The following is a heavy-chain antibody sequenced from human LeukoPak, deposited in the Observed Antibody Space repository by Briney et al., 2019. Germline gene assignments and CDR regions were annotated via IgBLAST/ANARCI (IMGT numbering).Heavy chain of an antibody. CDR1: GFTFGSYG. CDR2: IWYDGSNK. Sequence: GGSLRLSCAASGFTFGSYGMHWVRQAPGKGLEWVAVIWYDGSNKYYADSVKGRFTISRDNSKNTLYLQMNSLRAEDTAVYYCAKARTGIRYYFDYWGQGTLVTVSS. V-gene: IGHV3-33*06. J-gene: IGHJ4*02. CDR3: AKARTGIRYYFDY. D-gene: IGHD3-10*01.